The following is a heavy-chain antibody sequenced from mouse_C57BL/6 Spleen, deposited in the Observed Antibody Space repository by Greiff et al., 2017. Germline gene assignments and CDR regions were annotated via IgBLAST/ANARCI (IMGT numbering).Heavy chain of an antibody. J-gene: IGHJ3*01. Sequence: QVQLKQPGAELVKPGASVKLSCKASGYTFTSYWMHWVKQRPGQGLEWIGMIHPNSGSTNYNEKFKSQATLTVDKSSSTAYMQLSSLTSEDSAVYYCAILYYGYDEGFAYWGQGTLVTVSA. CDR2: IHPNSGST. D-gene: IGHD2-2*01. CDR1: GYTFTSYW. V-gene: IGHV1-64*01. CDR3: AILYYGYDEGFAY.